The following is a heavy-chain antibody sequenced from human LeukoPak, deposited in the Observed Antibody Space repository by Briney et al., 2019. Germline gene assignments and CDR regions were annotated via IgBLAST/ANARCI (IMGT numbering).Heavy chain of an antibody. CDR2: INHSGST. J-gene: IGHJ4*02. CDR1: GGSFSGYY. CDR3: ARSGENLDY. Sequence: SETLSLTCAVYGGSFSGYYWSWIRQPPGKGLEWIGEINHSGSTNYNPSLKSRVTISVDTSKNQFSLKLSSVTAADTAVYYCARSGENLDYWGQGTLVTVSS. D-gene: IGHD3-10*01. V-gene: IGHV4-34*01.